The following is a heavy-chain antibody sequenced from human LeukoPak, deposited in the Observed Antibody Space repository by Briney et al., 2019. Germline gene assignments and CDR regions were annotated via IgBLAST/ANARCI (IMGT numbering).Heavy chain of an antibody. CDR1: GXTFSSYS. J-gene: IGHJ3*02. CDR3: ARDNFGAFDI. Sequence: PGGSLRLSCAASGXTFSSYSMNWVRQAPGKGLEWVSYISRSSSNIYHADSVKGRFTISRDNAKNFLYLQMNSLRDEDTAMYYCARDNFGAFDIWGQGTMVTVSS. V-gene: IGHV3-48*02. D-gene: IGHD1-20*01. CDR2: ISRSSSNI.